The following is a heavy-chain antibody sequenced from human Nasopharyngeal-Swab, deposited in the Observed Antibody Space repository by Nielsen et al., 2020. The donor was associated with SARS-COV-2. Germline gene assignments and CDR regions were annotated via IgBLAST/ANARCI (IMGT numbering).Heavy chain of an antibody. D-gene: IGHD5-18*01. J-gene: IGHJ4*02. V-gene: IGHV3-30*03. CDR1: GFTLNNHG. CDR2: ISYEGSLK. Sequence: GGSLRLSCAASGFTLNNHGMHWVRQAPGRGLEWVAVISYEGSLKNYADSVMGRFTISRDNAKNSLYLQMNSLRAEDTAVYYCATGGYTLGSPFDYWGQGTLVTVSS. CDR3: ATGGYTLGSPFDY.